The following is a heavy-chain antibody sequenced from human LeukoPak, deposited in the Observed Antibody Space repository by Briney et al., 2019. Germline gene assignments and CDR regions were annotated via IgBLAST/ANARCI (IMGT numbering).Heavy chain of an antibody. D-gene: IGHD3-22*01. J-gene: IGHJ4*02. V-gene: IGHV4-34*01. CDR3: ASPRGGYSLYYFDY. Sequence: SETLSLTCAVYGGSFSGYYWSWIRQPPGRGLEWIGEINHSGSTNYNPSLKSRVTISVDTSKNQFSLKLSSVTAADTAVYYCASPRGGYSLYYFDYWGQGTLVTVSS. CDR2: INHSGST. CDR1: GGSFSGYY.